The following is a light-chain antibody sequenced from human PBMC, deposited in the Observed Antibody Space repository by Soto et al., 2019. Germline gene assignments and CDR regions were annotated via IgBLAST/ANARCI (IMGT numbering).Light chain of an antibody. V-gene: IGLV1-40*01. CDR1: SSNIGAGYD. J-gene: IGLJ3*02. CDR2: GNS. Sequence: QSVLTQPPSVSGAPGQRVTMSCTGSSSNIGAGYDVHWYQQLPGTAPKLLIYGNSNRPSGVPDRFSGSKSGTSPSLAITGLQAEDEADYHCQSYDSSLSGWVFGGGSKLTVL. CDR3: QSYDSSLSGWV.